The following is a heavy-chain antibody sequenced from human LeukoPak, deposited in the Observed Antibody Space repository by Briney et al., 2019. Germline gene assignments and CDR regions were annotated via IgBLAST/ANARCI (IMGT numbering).Heavy chain of an antibody. CDR3: ARGEFDGGVYFDY. CDR1: GASISTSAYY. J-gene: IGHJ4*02. V-gene: IGHV4-39*01. Sequence: SETLSLTCSVSGASISTSAYYWGWIRQPPGKGLEWIGSIYYSGSTYYNASLKSRVTISIDTSKNQFSLRLSSVTAADTAVYYCARGEFDGGVYFDYWGQGTLVTVSS. CDR2: IYYSGST. D-gene: IGHD3-16*01.